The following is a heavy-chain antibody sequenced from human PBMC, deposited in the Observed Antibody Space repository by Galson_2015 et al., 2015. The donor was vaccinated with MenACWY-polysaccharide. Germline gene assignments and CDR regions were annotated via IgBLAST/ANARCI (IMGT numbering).Heavy chain of an antibody. CDR2: INHSGST. CDR3: ARGRRRGYSGYDSVVRGYYYYYMDV. J-gene: IGHJ6*03. D-gene: IGHD5-12*01. Sequence: SETLSLTCAVYGGSFSGYYWSWIRQPPGKGLEWIGEINHSGSTNYNPSLKSRVTISVDTSKNQFSLKLSSVTAADTAVYYCARGRRRGYSGYDSVVRGYYYYYMDVWGKGTTVTVSS. CDR1: GGSFSGYY. V-gene: IGHV4-34*01.